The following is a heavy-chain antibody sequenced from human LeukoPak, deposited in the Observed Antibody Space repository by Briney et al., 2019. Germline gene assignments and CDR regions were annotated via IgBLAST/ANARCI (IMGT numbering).Heavy chain of an antibody. V-gene: IGHV3-74*01. D-gene: IGHD2-15*01. CDR3: VRGGPSTWS. CDR2: INDDGSDT. CDR1: GFTFKLYW. Sequence: QSGGSLRLSCAASGFTFKLYWMHWVRQVPGKRPVWVSRINDDGSDTIYADSVRGRFTISRDDAKNTVCLQMNNLRAEDTAVYYCVRGGPSTWSWGQGTLVTVSS. J-gene: IGHJ5*02.